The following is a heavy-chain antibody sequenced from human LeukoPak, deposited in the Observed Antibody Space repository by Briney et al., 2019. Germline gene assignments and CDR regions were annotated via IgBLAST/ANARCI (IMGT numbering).Heavy chain of an antibody. CDR2: INQGGSVK. Sequence: PVGSLRLSCAASGFTFRSYWRSWVRQAPGKGLEWVANINQGGSVKYYADSVKGRFTISRDDAKNSLYVQMNSLRDEDTAVYYCARVGYSGWNLEYWGQGTLVTVSS. CDR3: ARVGYSGWNLEY. J-gene: IGHJ4*02. V-gene: IGHV3-7*01. CDR1: GFTFRSYW. D-gene: IGHD5-12*01.